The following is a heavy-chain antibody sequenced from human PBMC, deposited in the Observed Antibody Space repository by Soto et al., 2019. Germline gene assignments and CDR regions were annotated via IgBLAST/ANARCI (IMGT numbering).Heavy chain of an antibody. CDR1: GGSISSSSYY. Sequence: SETLSLTCTVSGGSISSSSYYWGWIRQPPGKGLEWIGSIYYSGSTYYNPSLKSRVTISVDTSKNQFSLKLSSVTAADTAVYYCARHVAFEYSGYGLAEYFDYWGQGTLVTVSS. V-gene: IGHV4-39*01. CDR3: ARHVAFEYSGYGLAEYFDY. D-gene: IGHD5-12*01. J-gene: IGHJ4*02. CDR2: IYYSGST.